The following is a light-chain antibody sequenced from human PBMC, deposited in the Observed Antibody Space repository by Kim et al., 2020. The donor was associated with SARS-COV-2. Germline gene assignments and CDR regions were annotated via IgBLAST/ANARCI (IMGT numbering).Light chain of an antibody. CDR1: QTVSGY. Sequence: LSAGERATLSCRTSQTVSGYLAWYQQKPGQAPRLLMFDASKRATGIPARFSGSGSGTEFTLTISSLEPEDFAIYYCQQRDNWPITFGQGTRLEIK. CDR2: DAS. V-gene: IGKV3-11*01. J-gene: IGKJ5*01. CDR3: QQRDNWPIT.